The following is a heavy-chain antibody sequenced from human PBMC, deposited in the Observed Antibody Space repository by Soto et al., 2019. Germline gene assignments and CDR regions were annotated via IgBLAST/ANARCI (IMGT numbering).Heavy chain of an antibody. V-gene: IGHV2-5*02. D-gene: IGHD2-15*01. CDR3: AHTDQGAYGGICFDY. J-gene: IGHJ4*02. Sequence: QITLKESGPTLVKPTQTLTLTCTFSGFSLSTSGVGVGWIRQPPGKALEWLALIYWDDDKRYSPSLKSRLTITKDTSKNQVVLTMTNMDPVDTATDSCAHTDQGAYGGICFDYWGQGTLVTVSS. CDR2: IYWDDDK. CDR1: GFSLSTSGVG.